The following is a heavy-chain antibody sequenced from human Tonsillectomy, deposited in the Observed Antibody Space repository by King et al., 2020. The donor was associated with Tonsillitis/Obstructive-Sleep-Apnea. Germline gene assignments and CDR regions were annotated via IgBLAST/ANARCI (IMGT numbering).Heavy chain of an antibody. CDR2: ISYDGSNK. D-gene: IGHD3-10*01. V-gene: IGHV3-30*01. Sequence: VQLVESGGGVVQPGRSLRLSCAASGFIFSTYALHWVRQAPGKGLEWVAVISYDGSNKYYADSVKGRFTISRDNSKNTLFLQMTSLRAEDTAVYYCAGAVVQGVIDPSLRYWGQGTLVTVSS. J-gene: IGHJ4*02. CDR1: GFIFSTYA. CDR3: AGAVVQGVIDPSLRY.